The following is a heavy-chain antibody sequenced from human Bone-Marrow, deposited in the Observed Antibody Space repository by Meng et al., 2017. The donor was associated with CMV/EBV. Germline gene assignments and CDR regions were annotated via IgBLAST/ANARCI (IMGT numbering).Heavy chain of an antibody. CDR3: ARGEGLLGDWFDP. J-gene: IGHJ5*02. Sequence: QVQLAPSVAEVKKPRSSLKVSSKAAGGTFSSYAISWVRQAPGQGLEWMGGITPIFGTANYAQKFQGRVTITADESTSTAYMELSSLRSEDTAVYYCARGEGLLGDWFDPWGQGTLVTVSS. CDR1: GGTFSSYA. CDR2: ITPIFGTA. V-gene: IGHV1-69*12. D-gene: IGHD2-8*02.